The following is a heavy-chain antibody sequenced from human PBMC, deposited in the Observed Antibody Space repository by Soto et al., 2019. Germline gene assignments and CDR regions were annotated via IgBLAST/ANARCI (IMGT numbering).Heavy chain of an antibody. CDR1: GGSISSSSYY. V-gene: IGHV4-39*01. Sequence: PSETLSLTCTVSGGSISSSSYYWGWIRQPPGKGLEWIGSIYYSGSTYYNPSLKRRVTISVDTSKNQFSLKLSSVTAADTAVYYCATQLTWTVVWFDPWGQGTLVTVSS. CDR3: ATQLTWTVVWFDP. CDR2: IYYSGST. D-gene: IGHD1-1*01. J-gene: IGHJ5*02.